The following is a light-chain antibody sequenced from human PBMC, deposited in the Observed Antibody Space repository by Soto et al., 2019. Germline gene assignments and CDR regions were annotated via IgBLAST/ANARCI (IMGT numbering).Light chain of an antibody. CDR1: QSVGIN. Sequence: EIELTQSPATLSLSPGERATLSCRASQSVGINVAWYQQKPGQAPRLLMYGASTRADGIPARFTGSGSGTEFTLTISSLQSEDFAVYYCQQYHIWPPWTSGQGTKVDIK. J-gene: IGKJ1*01. CDR2: GAS. V-gene: IGKV3-15*01. CDR3: QQYHIWPPWT.